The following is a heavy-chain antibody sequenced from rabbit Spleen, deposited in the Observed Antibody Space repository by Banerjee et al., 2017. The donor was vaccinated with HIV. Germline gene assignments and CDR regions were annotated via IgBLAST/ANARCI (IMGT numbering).Heavy chain of an antibody. CDR1: GFDFSSYG. CDR3: ARATGYGSTSYHPTRLDL. CDR2: IYPDYGTI. D-gene: IGHD5-1*01. Sequence: QEQLEESGGGLVKPEGSLTLTCKASGFDFSSYGVSWVRQAPGKGLEWIGYIYPDYGTIDYANWVNGRFTIPLDNAQNTVFLRMTSLTAADTGTYFCARATGYGSTSYHPTRLDLWGQGTLVTVS. V-gene: IGHV1S47*01. J-gene: IGHJ3*01.